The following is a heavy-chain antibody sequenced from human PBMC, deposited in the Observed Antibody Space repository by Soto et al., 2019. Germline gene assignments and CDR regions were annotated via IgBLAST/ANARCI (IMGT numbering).Heavy chain of an antibody. CDR1: SGCMSRYY. Sequence: PSETLSLTFTVSSGCMSRYYWSWIRQPPGKGLEWIGYIYYSGSTNYNPSLNSRVTISVDTSRNQFSLKLSSVTAADTAVYYCARPLGRRKNDAFDIWGKGTKVTVSS. D-gene: IGHD7-27*01. V-gene: IGHV4-59*01. CDR2: IYYSGST. J-gene: IGHJ3*02. CDR3: ARPLGRRKNDAFDI.